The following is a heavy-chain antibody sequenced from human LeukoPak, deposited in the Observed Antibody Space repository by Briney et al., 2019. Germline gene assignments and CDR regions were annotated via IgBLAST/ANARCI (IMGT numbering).Heavy chain of an antibody. Sequence: GGSLRLSCAASGFTFSSYVMHWVRQAPGKGLEWVAVIWYDGSNKYYADSVKGRFTISRDNSKNTLDLQMNSLRAEDTAVYYCARDNYDDCFDYWGQGTLVTVSS. CDR1: GFTFSSYV. CDR2: IWYDGSNK. J-gene: IGHJ4*02. D-gene: IGHD3-3*01. CDR3: ARDNYDDCFDY. V-gene: IGHV3-33*01.